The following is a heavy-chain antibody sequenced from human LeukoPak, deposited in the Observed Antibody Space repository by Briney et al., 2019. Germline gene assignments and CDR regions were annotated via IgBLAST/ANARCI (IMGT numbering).Heavy chain of an antibody. J-gene: IGHJ4*02. CDR1: GHTFTGYY. Sequence: GASVKVSCKASGHTFTGYYMHWVRQAPGQGLEWMGWINPNSGGTNYAQKFQGRVTMTRDTSISTAYMELSRLRSDDTAVYYCARYSGYEFYYDYWGQGTLVTVSS. CDR2: INPNSGGT. V-gene: IGHV1-2*02. CDR3: ARYSGYEFYYDY. D-gene: IGHD5-12*01.